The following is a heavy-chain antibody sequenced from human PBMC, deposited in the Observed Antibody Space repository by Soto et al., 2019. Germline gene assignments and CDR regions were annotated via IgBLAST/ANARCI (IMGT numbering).Heavy chain of an antibody. CDR3: ARGNRGYCSGGSCYSRYNWFDP. Sequence: SEPLCLTCTVSEGSISSYYWSWIRQPPGKGLEWIGYIYYSGSTNYNPSLKSRVTISVDTSKNQFSLKLSSVTAADTAVYYCARGNRGYCSGGSCYSRYNWFDPWGQGTLVTVSS. V-gene: IGHV4-59*01. D-gene: IGHD2-15*01. J-gene: IGHJ5*02. CDR1: EGSISSYY. CDR2: IYYSGST.